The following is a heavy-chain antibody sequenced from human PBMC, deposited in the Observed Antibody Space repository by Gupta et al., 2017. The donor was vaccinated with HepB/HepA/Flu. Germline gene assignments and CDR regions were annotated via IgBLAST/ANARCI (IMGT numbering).Heavy chain of an antibody. Sequence: EVQLLESGGDLVQPGGSLRLSCVASGFTLRSYAMTWVRQAPGKGLEWVSSISHSENTYYADSVKGRFTISRDTSKDTLFLHMNSLRADDTAVYDCARDRWLRGIKRTSFDDWGRGTMVTGSS. D-gene: IGHD3-10*01. CDR1: GFTLRSYA. CDR2: ISHSENT. J-gene: IGHJ4*02. V-gene: IGHV3-23*01. CDR3: ARDRWLRGIKRTSFDD.